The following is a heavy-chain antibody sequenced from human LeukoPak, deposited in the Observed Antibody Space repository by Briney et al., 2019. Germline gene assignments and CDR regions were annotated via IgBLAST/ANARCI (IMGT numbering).Heavy chain of an antibody. CDR3: ASRRRNLVAQSKNWFDP. J-gene: IGHJ5*02. CDR2: INHSGST. D-gene: IGHD5-12*01. Sequence: SETLSLTCAVYGGSFSGYYWSWIRQPPGKGLEWIGEINHSGSTNYNPSLKSRVTISVDTSKNQFSLKLSSVTAADTAVYYCASRRRNLVAQSKNWFDPWGQGTLVTVSS. CDR1: GGSFSGYY. V-gene: IGHV4-34*01.